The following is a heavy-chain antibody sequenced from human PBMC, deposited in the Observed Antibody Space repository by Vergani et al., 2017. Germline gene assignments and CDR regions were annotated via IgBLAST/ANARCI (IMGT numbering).Heavy chain of an antibody. V-gene: IGHV3-74*01. Sequence: EVQLVESGGGLVQPGGSLSLSCAASGFTFSSYWLHWVRQSPGKGLVWVSRINSDGSSTSYADSVKGRFTISRDNAKNTLYLQMNSLRAEDTAVYYCARGLLQCSRTSCYYYWGQGTMVTVSS. J-gene: IGHJ4*02. CDR1: GFTFSSYW. D-gene: IGHD2-2*01. CDR2: INSDGSST. CDR3: ARGLLQCSRTSCYYY.